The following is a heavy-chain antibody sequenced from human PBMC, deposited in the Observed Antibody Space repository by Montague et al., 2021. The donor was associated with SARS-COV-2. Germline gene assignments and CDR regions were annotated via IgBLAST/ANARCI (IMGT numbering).Heavy chain of an antibody. CDR3: ARVARYCTNGVCQTYYYYGLDV. V-gene: IGHV4-59*01. D-gene: IGHD2-8*01. J-gene: IGHJ6*02. CDR1: GGSTNYYY. Sequence: SETLSLTCIVSGGSTNYYYWSWIRQSPGKGLEWIGYMYYSGSTNYNPSLKSRVTMSIDRSKNQFSLKLRPVTAADTAVYYCARVARYCTNGVCQTYYYYGLDVGGQGTTVPVSS. CDR2: MYYSGST.